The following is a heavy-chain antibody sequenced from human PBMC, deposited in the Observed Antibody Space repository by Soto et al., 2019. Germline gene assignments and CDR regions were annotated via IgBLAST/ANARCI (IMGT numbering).Heavy chain of an antibody. CDR2: ITAYNGNT. CDR1: GYTFTSYA. Sequence: QVQLVQSGAEVKKPGASVKVSCKASGYTFTSYAISWVRQAPGQGLEWMGWITAYNGNTNYAQKLQGRVTMTTDTXTXXAYMELRSLRSDDTAVYYCARDLPYYYGSGSYEDYWGQGTLVNVSS. J-gene: IGHJ4*02. D-gene: IGHD3-10*01. CDR3: ARDLPYYYGSGSYEDY. V-gene: IGHV1-18*01.